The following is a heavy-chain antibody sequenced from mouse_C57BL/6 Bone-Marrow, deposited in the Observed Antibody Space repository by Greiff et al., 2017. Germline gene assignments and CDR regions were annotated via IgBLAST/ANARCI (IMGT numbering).Heavy chain of an antibody. CDR3: ARYYYLTAVLADY. J-gene: IGHJ4*01. CDR1: GYAFSSSW. D-gene: IGHD1-1*01. CDR2: IYPGDGDT. Sequence: QVQLKESGPELVKPGASVKISCKASGYAFSSSWMNWVKQRPGKGLEWIGRIYPGDGDTNYNGKFKGKATLTADKSSSTAYMQLSSLTSEDSAVYFCARYYYLTAVLADYWGQGTSVTVSS. V-gene: IGHV1-82*01.